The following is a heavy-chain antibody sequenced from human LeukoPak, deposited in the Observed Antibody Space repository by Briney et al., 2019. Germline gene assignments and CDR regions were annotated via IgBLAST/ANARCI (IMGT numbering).Heavy chain of an antibody. CDR2: IYYSGTT. Sequence: SETLSLTCTVSGGSITSGGYHWSWIRQLPGKGLEWIGYIYYSGTTSYNPSLKSRLTISLDTSENQFSLKLSSVTAADTAVYYCARGSTGDKSNNWGQGTLVTVSS. CDR3: ARGSTGDKSNN. D-gene: IGHD7-27*01. CDR1: GGSITSGGYH. J-gene: IGHJ4*02. V-gene: IGHV4-31*03.